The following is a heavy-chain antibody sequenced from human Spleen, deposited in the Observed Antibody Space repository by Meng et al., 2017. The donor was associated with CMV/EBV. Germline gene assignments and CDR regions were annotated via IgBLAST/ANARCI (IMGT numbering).Heavy chain of an antibody. CDR2: ITSGGETV. Sequence: SGFTFSACHMNWIRQAPGKGLEWVSYITSGGETVYYADSVKGRFAITRDNAKSSLFLLMNTLRAEDTAVYYCARDRRAGYSQDLVDYWGQGTLVTVSS. CDR3: ARDRRAGYSQDLVDY. V-gene: IGHV3-11*01. J-gene: IGHJ4*02. CDR1: GFTFSACH. D-gene: IGHD1-26*01.